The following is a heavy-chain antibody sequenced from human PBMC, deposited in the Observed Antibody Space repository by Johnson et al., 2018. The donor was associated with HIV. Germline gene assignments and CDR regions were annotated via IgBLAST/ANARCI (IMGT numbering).Heavy chain of an antibody. Sequence: VQLVESGGGVVQPGRSLRLSCAASGFIFSSYAMHWVRQAPGKGLEWVAVISYDGSNKYYADSVKGRFTISRDNSKNTLYLQMNSLRAEDTAVYYCARDGSQLADAFDIWGQGTMVTVSS. CDR2: ISYDGSNK. V-gene: IGHV3-30*04. CDR1: GFIFSSYA. CDR3: ARDGSQLADAFDI. J-gene: IGHJ3*02. D-gene: IGHD6-6*01.